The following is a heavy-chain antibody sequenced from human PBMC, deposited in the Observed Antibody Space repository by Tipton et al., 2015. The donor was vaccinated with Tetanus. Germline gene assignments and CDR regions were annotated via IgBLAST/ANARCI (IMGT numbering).Heavy chain of an antibody. Sequence: QVQLVQSGAEVKKPESSVKVSCKASGGSFNTYGISWVRQAPGQGLQWMGKIVPVFGTTYAQRFKGRVTITADKSTSTVFMELSSLTSADTAVYYCARYNYSSGSRWLDPWGQGTLVIVSS. CDR1: GGSFNTYG. CDR2: IVPVFGTT. D-gene: IGHD1-14*01. J-gene: IGHJ5*02. CDR3: ARYNYSSGSRWLDP. V-gene: IGHV1-69*06.